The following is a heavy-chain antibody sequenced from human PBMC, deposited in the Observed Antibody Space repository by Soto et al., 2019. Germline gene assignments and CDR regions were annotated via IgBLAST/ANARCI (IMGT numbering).Heavy chain of an antibody. J-gene: IGHJ4*02. D-gene: IGHD1-26*01. CDR3: ARIEIGSYDY. V-gene: IGHV3-7*01. Sequence: EVKLVESGGGLVQPGGSLRLSCAASGFTFRNYCLGWVRQAPGKGLEWVANINEDGSEEYYVDSVRGRFIISRDNARNSLFLQMNSPRAEDTAIYYCARIEIGSYDYWGQGTLVTVSS. CDR1: GFTFRNYC. CDR2: INEDGSEE.